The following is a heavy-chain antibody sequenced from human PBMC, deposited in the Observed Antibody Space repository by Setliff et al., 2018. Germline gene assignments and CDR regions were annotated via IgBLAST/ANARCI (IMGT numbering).Heavy chain of an antibody. J-gene: IGHJ6*02. Sequence: GGSLRLSCAASGFTFSSYWMSWVRQAPGKGLEWVANIKQDGSEKYYVDSVKGRFTISRDNAKNSLYLQMNSLGAEDTAVYYCARDHAYGSRFYYYYYGMDVWGQGTTVTVSS. CDR1: GFTFSSYW. CDR2: IKQDGSEK. CDR3: ARDHAYGSRFYYYYYGMDV. V-gene: IGHV3-7*01. D-gene: IGHD3-10*01.